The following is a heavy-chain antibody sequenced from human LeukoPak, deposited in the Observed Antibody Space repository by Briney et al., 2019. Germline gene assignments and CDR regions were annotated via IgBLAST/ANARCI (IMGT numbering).Heavy chain of an antibody. CDR1: GYTFTSYG. CDR3: ASGYGDYGGY. D-gene: IGHD4-17*01. J-gene: IGHJ4*02. Sequence: GSVTVSCKASGYTFTSYGISWVRQAAGQGREWMGWISAYNGNTNYAQKLQGRVTMTTDTSTSTAYMELRSLRSDDTAVYYCASGYGDYGGYWGQGTLVTVSS. CDR2: ISAYNGNT. V-gene: IGHV1-18*01.